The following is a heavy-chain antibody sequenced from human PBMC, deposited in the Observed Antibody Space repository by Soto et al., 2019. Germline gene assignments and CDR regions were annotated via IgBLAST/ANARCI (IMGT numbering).Heavy chain of an antibody. CDR3: AKVGVGVDYFDY. V-gene: IGHV3-23*01. CDR1: GFTFSSYA. CDR2: VSGSGGST. J-gene: IGHJ4*02. D-gene: IGHD3-10*01. Sequence: EVQLLESGGGLVQPGGSLRLSCAASGFTFSSYAMNWVRQAPGKGLEWVSAVSGSGGSTYYADSVKGRFTISRDNSRNTLYLQMNSLRAEDTAVYSCAKVGVGVDYFDYWGQGTLVTVSS.